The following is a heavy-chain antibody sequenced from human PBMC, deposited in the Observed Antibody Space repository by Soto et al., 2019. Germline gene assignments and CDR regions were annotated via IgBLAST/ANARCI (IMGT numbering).Heavy chain of an antibody. Sequence: QVQLVQSGAEVNKPGASVRVSCKASGYTFSRYGISWVRQAPGQGLEWMGWISGLNGNTKESEKLQGRVTLTTDTAANTAHMELRGLRSDDTAVYYCARASAYSTPWSFDNWGQGTLVTVSS. CDR2: ISGLNGNT. CDR1: GYTFSRYG. V-gene: IGHV1-18*01. D-gene: IGHD6-13*01. CDR3: ARASAYSTPWSFDN. J-gene: IGHJ4*02.